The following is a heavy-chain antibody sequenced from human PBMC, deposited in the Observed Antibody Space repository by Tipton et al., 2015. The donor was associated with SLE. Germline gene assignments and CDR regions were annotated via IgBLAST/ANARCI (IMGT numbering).Heavy chain of an antibody. CDR3: ARGDQGWHYFDY. Sequence: TLSLTCAVSGFYISNGFYWGWFRQPPGKGLEWIGKIYKSGTTHFNPSLKSRVTISVNTSNNDFSLKLTSVTAADTAVYFCARGDQGWHYFDYWGRGTLVTVSS. D-gene: IGHD2-15*01. V-gene: IGHV4-38-2*01. CDR2: IYKSGTT. CDR1: GFYISNGFY. J-gene: IGHJ4*02.